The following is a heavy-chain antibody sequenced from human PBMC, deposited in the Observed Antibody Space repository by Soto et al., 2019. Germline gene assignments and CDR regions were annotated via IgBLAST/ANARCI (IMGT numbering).Heavy chain of an antibody. D-gene: IGHD3-10*01. CDR2: IYPGDSDT. J-gene: IGHJ6*02. Sequence: LGESLKISCKGSGYSFTSYWIGWVRQMPGKGLEWMGIIYPGDSDTRYSPSFQGQVTISADKSISTAYLQWSSLKASDTAMYYCARTDMVRGVIIDSYYYYGMDVWGQGTTVTVSS. CDR3: ARTDMVRGVIIDSYYYYGMDV. CDR1: GYSFTSYW. V-gene: IGHV5-51*01.